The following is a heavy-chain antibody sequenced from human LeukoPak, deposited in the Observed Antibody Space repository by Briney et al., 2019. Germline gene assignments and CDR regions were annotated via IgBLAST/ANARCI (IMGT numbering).Heavy chain of an antibody. CDR1: GGSISSSSYY. CDR3: ARMSTPWAKSSSGIKAFDI. V-gene: IGHV4-39*01. D-gene: IGHD6-13*01. Sequence: SETLSLTCAVYGGSISSSSYYWGWIRQPPGKGLEWIGSIYYSGSTYYNPSLKSRVTISVDTSKNQFSLKLSSVTAADTAVYYCARMSTPWAKSSSGIKAFDIWGQGTMVTVSS. J-gene: IGHJ3*02. CDR2: IYYSGST.